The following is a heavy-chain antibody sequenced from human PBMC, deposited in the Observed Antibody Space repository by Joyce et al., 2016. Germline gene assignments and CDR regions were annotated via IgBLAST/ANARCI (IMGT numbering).Heavy chain of an antibody. D-gene: IGHD1-1*01. CDR3: ARAGGTSDDHPMDV. J-gene: IGHJ6*02. CDR1: GGTFNNYS. Sequence: QVQLVQSGAEVKKPGSSVRVSCKASGGTFNNYSIHWVRQAPGQGLEWMGRLTPNLRKETYAQRLQGQVTITADQSTTTIFMELSGLTPDDTAVYYCARAGGTSDDHPMDVWGQGTTVTVSS. V-gene: IGHV1-69*08. CDR2: LTPNLRKE.